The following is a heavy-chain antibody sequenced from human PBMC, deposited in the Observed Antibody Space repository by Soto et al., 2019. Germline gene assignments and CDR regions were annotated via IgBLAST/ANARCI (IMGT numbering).Heavy chain of an antibody. CDR1: GFTFSSYS. CDR2: ISSSSSYI. Sequence: GGSLRLSCAASGFTFSSYSMNWVRQAPGKGLEWVSSISSSSSYIYYADSVKGRFTISRDNAKNSLYLQMNSLRAEDTAVYYCAREGGWSNSSCYTDAACDIWGQGTMVTVSS. J-gene: IGHJ3*02. D-gene: IGHD2-2*02. V-gene: IGHV3-21*01. CDR3: AREGGWSNSSCYTDAACDI.